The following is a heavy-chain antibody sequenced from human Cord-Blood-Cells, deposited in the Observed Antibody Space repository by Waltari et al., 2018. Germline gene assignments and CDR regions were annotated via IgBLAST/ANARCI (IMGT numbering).Heavy chain of an antibody. CDR2: IRSKAYGGTT. Sequence: EVQLVESGGGLVQPGRSLRLSCTACGFTFVCYAMSWVGQAPGKGLEWVGFIRSKAYGGTTEYAASVKGRFTISRDDSKSIAYLQMNSLKTEDTAVYYCTSGGYCSSTSCYWGQGTLVTVSS. V-gene: IGHV3-49*04. J-gene: IGHJ4*02. CDR3: TSGGYCSSTSCY. D-gene: IGHD2-2*01. CDR1: GFTFVCYA.